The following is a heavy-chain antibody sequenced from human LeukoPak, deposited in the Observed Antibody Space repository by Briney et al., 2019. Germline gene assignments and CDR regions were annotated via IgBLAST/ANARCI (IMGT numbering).Heavy chain of an antibody. CDR2: ISAYNGNT. Sequence: ASVKVSCKASGYTLTSYGISWVRQAPGQGLEWMGWISAYNGNTNYAQKLQGRVTMTTDTSTSTAYMELRGLRSDDTAVYYCARVAAAGTSWFDPWGQGTLVTVSS. D-gene: IGHD6-13*01. J-gene: IGHJ5*02. CDR3: ARVAAAGTSWFDP. V-gene: IGHV1-18*01. CDR1: GYTLTSYG.